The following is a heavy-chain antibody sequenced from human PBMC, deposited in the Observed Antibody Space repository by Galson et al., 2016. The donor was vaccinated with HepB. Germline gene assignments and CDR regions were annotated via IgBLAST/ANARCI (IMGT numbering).Heavy chain of an antibody. CDR3: ARDSVIWHWIADC. CDR2: IKHDGSEK. D-gene: IGHD5/OR15-5a*01. V-gene: IGHV3-7*01. CDR1: EFTFSTHW. J-gene: IGHJ4*02. Sequence: SLRLSCAASEFTFSTHWMCWVRQAPGKGLEWVATIKHDGSEKYYVDSVEGRFTISRDNAKKSLFLQMNSLRAEDTAVYYCARDSVIWHWIADCWGQGTLVTVST.